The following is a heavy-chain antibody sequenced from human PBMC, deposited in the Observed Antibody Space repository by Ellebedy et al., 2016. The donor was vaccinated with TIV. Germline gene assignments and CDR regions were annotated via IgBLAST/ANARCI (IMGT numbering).Heavy chain of an antibody. CDR1: GYTFTSYA. Sequence: AASVKVSCKASGYTFTSYAISWVRQAPGQGLEWMGRIIPILGIANYAQNFQGRVTITADKSTSTAYMELSSLRSEGTAVYYCATGYSYDYWYFDLWGRGTLVTVSS. V-gene: IGHV1-69*04. J-gene: IGHJ2*01. D-gene: IGHD5-18*01. CDR2: IIPILGIA. CDR3: ATGYSYDYWYFDL.